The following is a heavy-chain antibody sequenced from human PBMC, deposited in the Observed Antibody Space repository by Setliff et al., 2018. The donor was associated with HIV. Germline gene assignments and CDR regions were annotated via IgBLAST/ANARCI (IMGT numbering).Heavy chain of an antibody. D-gene: IGHD3-10*01. Sequence: SETLSLTCTVSGGSISSYYWSWIRQPPGKGLEWIGYIYPNGSPDYPSGNIVYNPSFRSRVTLSLDTSKNQFSLKLTSVTAADAAVYYCTGDYNSGSYRFDYWGQGTPVTVSS. CDR1: GGSISSYY. V-gene: IGHV4-4*08. CDR2: IYPNGSP. J-gene: IGHJ4*02. CDR3: TGDYNSGSYRFDY.